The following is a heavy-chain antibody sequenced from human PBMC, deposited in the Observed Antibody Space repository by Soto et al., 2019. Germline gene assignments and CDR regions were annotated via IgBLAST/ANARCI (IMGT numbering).Heavy chain of an antibody. J-gene: IGHJ4*02. CDR2: IYSGGST. D-gene: IGHD5-12*01. V-gene: IGHV3-66*02. CDR3: ARDRLGTAGYDY. Sequence: GGSLRLSCPASGFTVSSNYMSWVRQAPGKGLEWVSVIYSGGSTYYADSVKGRFTISRDNSKNTLYLQMNSLRAEDTAVYYCARDRLGTAGYDYWGQGTLVTVSS. CDR1: GFTVSSNY.